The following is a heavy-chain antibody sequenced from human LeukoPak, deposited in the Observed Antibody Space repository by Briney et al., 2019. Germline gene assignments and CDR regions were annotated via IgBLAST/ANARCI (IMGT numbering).Heavy chain of an antibody. CDR2: INPNIGGT. CDR1: GYTFPGYY. V-gene: IGHV1-2*02. J-gene: IGHJ6*02. Sequence: SVKVSFKASGYTFPGYYMHWVRQAPPQGNEWMGWINPNIGGTNNAQKFLGRVTMTPDTSISKAYMVLSRQLSADTAVDYFVVLTEYYYGMDVWGRETTVTV. D-gene: IGHD3-9*01. CDR3: VVLTEYYYGMDV.